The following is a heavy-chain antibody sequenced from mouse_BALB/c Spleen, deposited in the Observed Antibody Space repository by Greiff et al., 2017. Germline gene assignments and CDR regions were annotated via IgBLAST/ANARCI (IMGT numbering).Heavy chain of an antibody. V-gene: IGHV5-17*02. CDR3: ARGRGYGNYWFAY. J-gene: IGHJ3*01. CDR2: ISSGSSTI. CDR1: GFTFSSFG. Sequence: DVLLVESGGGLVQPGGSRKLSCAASGFTFSSFGMHWVRQAPEKGLEWVAYISSGSSTIYYADTVKGRFTISRDNPKTTLFLQMTSLRSEDTAMYYCARGRGYGNYWFAYWGQGTLVTVSA. D-gene: IGHD2-10*02.